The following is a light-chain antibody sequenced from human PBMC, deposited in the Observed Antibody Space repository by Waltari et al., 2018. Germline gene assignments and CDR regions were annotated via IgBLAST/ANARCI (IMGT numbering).Light chain of an antibody. CDR3: QQYFVTPFT. V-gene: IGKV4-1*01. CDR1: QSVLRTSSNKNF. CDR2: WAS. Sequence: DIVMTQSPDSLTLSLGERATISCKSSQSVLRTSSNKNFLAWYQQKSGQPPKLLFYWASTRESGVPDRFTGSWSGTDFTLTISSLQAEDVAVYYCQQYFVTPFTFGPGTRVEIK. J-gene: IGKJ3*01.